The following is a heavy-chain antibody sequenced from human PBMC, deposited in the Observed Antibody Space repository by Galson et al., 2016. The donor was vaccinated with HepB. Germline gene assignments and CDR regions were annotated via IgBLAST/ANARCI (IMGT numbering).Heavy chain of an antibody. CDR3: AREASSSWYEGLNY. V-gene: IGHV3-11*01. CDR2: ISSSGTTI. D-gene: IGHD6-13*01. Sequence: SLRLSCAASGFTFSDYYMPWIRQAPGKGLKWVSFISSSGTTIYYADSVKGRFTVSRDNAKNSLYLQMNSLRVEDTAVYYCAREASSSWYEGLNYWGQGTLVTVSS. CDR1: GFTFSDYY. J-gene: IGHJ4*02.